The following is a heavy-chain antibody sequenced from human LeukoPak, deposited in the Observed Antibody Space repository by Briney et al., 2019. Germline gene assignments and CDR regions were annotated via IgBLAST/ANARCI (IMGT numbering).Heavy chain of an antibody. CDR3: ARIENSFWSGSYYFDY. J-gene: IGHJ4*02. CDR1: GGSISSGDYY. Sequence: SETLSLTCIVSGGSISSGDYYWSWIRQPPGKGLEWIGYIYYSGSTYYNPSLKSRVTISVDTSKNQFSLKLSSVSAADTAVYYCARIENSFWSGSYYFDYWGQGTLVTVSS. CDR2: IYYSGST. V-gene: IGHV4-30-4*08. D-gene: IGHD3-3*01.